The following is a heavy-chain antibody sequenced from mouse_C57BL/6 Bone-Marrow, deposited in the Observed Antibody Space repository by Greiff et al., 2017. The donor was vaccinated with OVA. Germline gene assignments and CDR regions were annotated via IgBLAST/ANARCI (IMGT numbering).Heavy chain of an antibody. Sequence: EVKVVESGGGLVKPGGSLKLSCAASGFTFSDYGMHWVRQAPEKGLEWVAYISSGSSTIYYADTVKGRFTISRDNAKNTLFLQMTSLRSEDTAMYYCAKTMVTPYWYFDVWGTGTTVTVSS. V-gene: IGHV5-17*01. CDR3: AKTMVTPYWYFDV. CDR2: ISSGSSTI. CDR1: GFTFSDYG. J-gene: IGHJ1*03. D-gene: IGHD2-1*01.